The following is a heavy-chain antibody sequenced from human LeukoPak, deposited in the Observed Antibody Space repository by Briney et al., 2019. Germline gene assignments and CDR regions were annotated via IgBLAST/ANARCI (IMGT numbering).Heavy chain of an antibody. J-gene: IGHJ4*02. D-gene: IGHD5-18*01. V-gene: IGHV3-23*01. CDR2: ISGSGGST. CDR3: AQLCNRGYSYGSLSDY. Sequence: GGSLRLSCAASGFTFSSYAMSWVRQAPGKGLEWVSAISGSGGSTYYADSVKGRFTISRDNSKNTLYLQMNSLRAEDTAVYYCAQLCNRGYSYGSLSDYWGQGTLVTVSS. CDR1: GFTFSSYA.